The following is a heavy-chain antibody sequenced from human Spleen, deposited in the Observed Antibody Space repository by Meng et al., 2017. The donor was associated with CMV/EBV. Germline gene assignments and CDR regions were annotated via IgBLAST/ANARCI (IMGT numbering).Heavy chain of an antibody. CDR2: IWYDGSNK. CDR3: AKDQNWGGGMDV. Sequence: GGSLRLSCAASGFTINHYAMHWVRQAPGKGLEWVALIWYDGSNKYYGDSVKGRFTISRDISKNTLYLQMNSLRAEDTAVYYCAKDQNWGGGMDVWGQGTTVTVSS. J-gene: IGHJ6*02. D-gene: IGHD7-27*01. V-gene: IGHV3-33*06. CDR1: GFTINHYA.